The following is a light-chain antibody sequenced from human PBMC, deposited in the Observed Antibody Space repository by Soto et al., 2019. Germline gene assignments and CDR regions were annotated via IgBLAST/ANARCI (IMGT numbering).Light chain of an antibody. CDR3: QQYKSYSPWT. CDR2: DAS. J-gene: IGKJ1*01. CDR1: QSISSW. Sequence: DIQMTQSPSTLSASVGDRVTITCRASQSISSWLAWYQQKPGKAPKLLIFDASTLESGVPSRFSGSGSGTEFTLTISSLQPDDFATYYCQQYKSYSPWTFGQGTKVDI. V-gene: IGKV1-5*01.